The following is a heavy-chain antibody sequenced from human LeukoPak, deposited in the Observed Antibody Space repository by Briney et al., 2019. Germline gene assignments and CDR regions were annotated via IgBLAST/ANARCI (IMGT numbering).Heavy chain of an antibody. J-gene: IGHJ6*04. CDR1: GFTFSSYG. Sequence: GGSLRLSCAASGFTFSSYGMHWVRQAPGKGLEWVAGINSDGSNKNYADSVKGRFTISRDNSKNTLYLQMNSLRAEDTAVYYCARARGYSNYQVSSVMDVWGKGTTVTVSS. V-gene: IGHV3-33*01. CDR2: INSDGSNK. D-gene: IGHD4-11*01. CDR3: ARARGYSNYQVSSVMDV.